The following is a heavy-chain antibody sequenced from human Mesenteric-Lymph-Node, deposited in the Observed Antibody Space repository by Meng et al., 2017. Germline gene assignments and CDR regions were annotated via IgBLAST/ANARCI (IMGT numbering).Heavy chain of an antibody. Sequence: QLRASGPGLVKRAGPMSLTGIVSSGSISGCKWWRWLRQPTGKELEWIGEISQSGPTYYNPSLKSRVTITGDWSKNQFSLNLSSVTAADTALYYCVRQGMTSYSRGYWGQGTLVTVSS. CDR3: VRQGMTSYSRGY. J-gene: IGHJ4*02. V-gene: IGHV4-4*02. D-gene: IGHD3-9*01. CDR1: SGSISGCKW. CDR2: ISQSGPT.